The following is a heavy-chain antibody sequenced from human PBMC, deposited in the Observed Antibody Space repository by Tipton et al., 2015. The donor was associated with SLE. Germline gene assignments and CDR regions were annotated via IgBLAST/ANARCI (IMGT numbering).Heavy chain of an antibody. CDR1: GGSFSGYY. Sequence: SLTCAVYGGSFSGYYWSWIRQPPGKGLEWIGYIYYSGSTYYNPSLKSRVTISVDTSKNQFSLKLSSVTAADTAVYYCARGITIFGVVILHMDVWGKGTTVTVSS. CDR2: IYYSGST. CDR3: ARGITIFGVVILHMDV. J-gene: IGHJ6*03. V-gene: IGHV4-30-4*08. D-gene: IGHD3-3*01.